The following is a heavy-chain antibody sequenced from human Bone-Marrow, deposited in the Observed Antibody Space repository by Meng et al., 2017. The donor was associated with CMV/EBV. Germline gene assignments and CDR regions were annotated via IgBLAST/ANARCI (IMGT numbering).Heavy chain of an antibody. V-gene: IGHV4-59*01. CDR2: IYYTGST. D-gene: IGHD1-26*01. CDR1: GGSISSYH. Sequence: QVQLQESGPGLMKPSETLSLTCTVSGGSISSYHWSWIRQPPGRGLEWIGYIYYTGSTIYNPSLKSRVTMSVDTSKNQFSLSLSSVTAADTAVYYCARGGSGTYYHPLDYWGQGTLVTVSS. J-gene: IGHJ4*02. CDR3: ARGGSGTYYHPLDY.